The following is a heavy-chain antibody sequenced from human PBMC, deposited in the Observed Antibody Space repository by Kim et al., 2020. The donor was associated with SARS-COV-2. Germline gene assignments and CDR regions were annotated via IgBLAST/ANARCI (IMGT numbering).Heavy chain of an antibody. CDR3: AKGGEGVATIPLDY. Sequence: GGSLRLSCAASGFTFSSYGMHWVRQAPGKGLEWVAVIWYDGSNKYYADSVKGRFTISRDNSKNTLYLQMNSLRAEDTAVYYCAKGGEGVATIPLDYWGQGTLVTVSS. CDR1: GFTFSSYG. CDR2: IWYDGSNK. J-gene: IGHJ4*02. V-gene: IGHV3-33*06. D-gene: IGHD5-12*01.